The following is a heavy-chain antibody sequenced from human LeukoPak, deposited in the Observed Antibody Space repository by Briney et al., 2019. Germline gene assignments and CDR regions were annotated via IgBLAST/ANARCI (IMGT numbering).Heavy chain of an antibody. CDR3: ARVPCGGDCYYFDY. CDR2: IYYSGST. J-gene: IGHJ4*02. V-gene: IGHV4-59*01. CDR1: GGSISSYY. Sequence: SETLSLTCTVSGGSISSYYWSWIRQPPGKGLEWIGYIYYSGSTNYNPSLKSRVTISVDTSKNQFSLKLSSVTAADTAVYYCARVPCGGDCYYFDYWGQGTLVTVSS. D-gene: IGHD2-21*01.